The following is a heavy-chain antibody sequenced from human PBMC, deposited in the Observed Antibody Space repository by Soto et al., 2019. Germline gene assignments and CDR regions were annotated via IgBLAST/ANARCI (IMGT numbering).Heavy chain of an antibody. CDR1: GFAFSSYG. V-gene: IGHV3-33*01. J-gene: IGHJ4*02. CDR3: ARDGRYCSGGRCYTYFDY. Sequence: PGGSLRLSCAASGFAFSSYGMHWVRQAPGKGLEWVAVIWYDGSNKYYADSVKGRFTISRDNSKNTLYLQMNSLRAEDTAVYYCARDGRYCSGGRCYTYFDYWGQGTLVTVSS. CDR2: IWYDGSNK. D-gene: IGHD2-15*01.